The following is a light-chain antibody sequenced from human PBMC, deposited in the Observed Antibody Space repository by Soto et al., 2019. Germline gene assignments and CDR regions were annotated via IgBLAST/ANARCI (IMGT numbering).Light chain of an antibody. Sequence: DIQMTQSPSTLSASVGDRVTITCRASQTISSWLAWYQQKPGKAPKLLIYKASSLETGVPSRFSGSGSGTEFTLTISSLQPDDFATYYCQQYNSFLLAFGGGTKVEIK. V-gene: IGKV1-5*03. CDR1: QTISSW. J-gene: IGKJ4*01. CDR2: KAS. CDR3: QQYNSFLLA.